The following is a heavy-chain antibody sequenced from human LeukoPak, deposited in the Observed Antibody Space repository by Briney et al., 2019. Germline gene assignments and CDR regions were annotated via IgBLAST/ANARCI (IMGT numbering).Heavy chain of an antibody. CDR3: ARAPTYVDDAFDI. J-gene: IGHJ3*02. CDR1: GYTFTSYD. CDR2: MNPNSGNT. V-gene: IGHV1-8*01. D-gene: IGHD3-16*01. Sequence: ASVEVSCKASGYTFTSYDINWVRQATGQGLEWMGWMNPNSGNTGYAQKFQGRVTMTRNTSISTAYMELSSLRSEDTAVYYCARAPTYVDDAFDIWGQGTMVTVSS.